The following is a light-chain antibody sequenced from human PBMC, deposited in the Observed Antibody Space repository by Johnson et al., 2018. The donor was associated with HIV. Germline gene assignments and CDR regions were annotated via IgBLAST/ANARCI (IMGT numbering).Light chain of an antibody. V-gene: IGLV1-51*01. J-gene: IGLJ1*01. CDR3: GIWESSLSSYV. CDR1: SSNIGNNY. Sequence: QSILTQPPSVSAVPGQKVTIPCSGSSSNIGNNYVSWYQELPGTAPKLLIYDNNKRPSGIPDRFSGSKSGTSATLGITGLQTGDEAVYYCGIWESSLSSYVFGTGTKVTVL. CDR2: DNN.